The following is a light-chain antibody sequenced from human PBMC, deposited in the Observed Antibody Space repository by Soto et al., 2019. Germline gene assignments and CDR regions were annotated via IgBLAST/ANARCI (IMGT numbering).Light chain of an antibody. V-gene: IGLV1-40*01. J-gene: IGLJ3*02. Sequence: QSVLTQPPSVSGAPGQRVTISCTGSSSNIGAGYGVHWYQQLPGTAPKLLIYGNSNRPSGVPDRFSGSKSGTSASLAITGLRAEDEADYYCQSYDSSLSGSVFGGGTKVTVL. CDR1: SSNIGAGYG. CDR3: QSYDSSLSGSV. CDR2: GNS.